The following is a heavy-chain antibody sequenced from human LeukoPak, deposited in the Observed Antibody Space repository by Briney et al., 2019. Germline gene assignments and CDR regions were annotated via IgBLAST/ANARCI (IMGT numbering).Heavy chain of an antibody. D-gene: IGHD3-10*01. CDR1: GFTFSSYG. V-gene: IGHV3-33*01. CDR3: ARDSLYYFGSGSTDY. Sequence: GGSLRLSCAASGFTFSSYGMHWVCQAPGKGLEWVAVIWYDGSNKYYADSVKGRFTISRDNSKNTLYLQMNSLRAEDTAVYYCARDSLYYFGSGSTDYWGQGTLVTVSS. CDR2: IWYDGSNK. J-gene: IGHJ4*02.